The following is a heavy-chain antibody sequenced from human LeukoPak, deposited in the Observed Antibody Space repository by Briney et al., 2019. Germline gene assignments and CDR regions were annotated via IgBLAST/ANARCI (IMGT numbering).Heavy chain of an antibody. CDR3: ARGNREMATGNDI. V-gene: IGHV1-2*02. D-gene: IGHD5-24*01. Sequence: GASVKVSCKASGYTFTGYYMHWVRQAPGQGREWMGWINPNSGGTNYAQKFQGRVTMTRDTSISTAYMELSRLRSDDTAVYYCARGNREMATGNDIWGQGTMVTVSS. CDR1: GYTFTGYY. CDR2: INPNSGGT. J-gene: IGHJ3*02.